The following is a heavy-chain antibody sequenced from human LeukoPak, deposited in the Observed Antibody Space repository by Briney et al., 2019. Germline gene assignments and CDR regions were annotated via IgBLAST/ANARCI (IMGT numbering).Heavy chain of an antibody. CDR2: ISYDGSNK. D-gene: IGHD3-10*01. Sequence: GGSLRFSCAASGFTFSSYAMHWVRQAPGKGLEWVAVISYDGSNKYYADSVKGRFTISRGNSKNTLYLQMNSLRAEDTAVYYCARAGFGELLRYYYGMDVWGQGTTVTVSS. CDR1: GFTFSSYA. CDR3: ARAGFGELLRYYYGMDV. J-gene: IGHJ6*02. V-gene: IGHV3-30*04.